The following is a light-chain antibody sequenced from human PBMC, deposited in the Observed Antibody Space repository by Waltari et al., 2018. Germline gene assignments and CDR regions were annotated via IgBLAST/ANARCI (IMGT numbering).Light chain of an antibody. CDR1: QSLLYSSNNENY. Sequence: DTVLTQSPASLAVSLGERATINCRSSQSLLYSSNNENYLAWFQQGPGQPPKLPIYWASTRESGVPDRFSGSGSGTDFTLTISSLQAEDVAIYYCQQYYNTPYTFGQGTKVEIK. CDR2: WAS. CDR3: QQYYNTPYT. V-gene: IGKV4-1*01. J-gene: IGKJ2*01.